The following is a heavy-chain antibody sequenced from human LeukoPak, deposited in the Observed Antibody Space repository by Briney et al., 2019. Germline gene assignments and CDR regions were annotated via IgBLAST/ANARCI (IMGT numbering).Heavy chain of an antibody. V-gene: IGHV1-46*01. D-gene: IGHD1-20*01. CDR3: ARDLTGTGYYYYYMDV. CDR1: GYTFTSYY. Sequence: GASVKVSCKASGYTFTSYYMHWVRQAPGQGLEWMGIINPSGGSTSYAQKFQGRVTMTRDTSTSTVYMELSSLRSEDTAVYYCARDLTGTGYYYYYMDVWGKGTTVTVSS. J-gene: IGHJ6*03. CDR2: INPSGGST.